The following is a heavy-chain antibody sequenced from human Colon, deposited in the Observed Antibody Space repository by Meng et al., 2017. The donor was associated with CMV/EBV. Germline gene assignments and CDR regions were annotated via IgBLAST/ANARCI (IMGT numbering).Heavy chain of an antibody. Sequence: GGSLRLSCAASGFRFDEYAMHWVRQAPGKGLEWVSSIYYGGGATHYPDSVKGRFTISRDTSENTLYLQMSSLRVDDTALYYCAKGVTSGSTYRAFDILGQGTKVTVSS. CDR2: IYYGGGAT. D-gene: IGHD3-22*01. V-gene: IGHV3-23*03. CDR3: AKGVTSGSTYRAFDI. CDR1: GFRFDEYA. J-gene: IGHJ3*02.